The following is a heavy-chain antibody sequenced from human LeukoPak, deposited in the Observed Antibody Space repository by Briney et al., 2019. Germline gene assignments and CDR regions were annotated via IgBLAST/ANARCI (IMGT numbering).Heavy chain of an antibody. V-gene: IGHV6-1*01. CDR3: ARVPLGVVAAKEKTFAFDI. CDR2: TYYRSKWYN. Sequence: SQTLSLTCAISGDSVSSNSAAWNWIRQSPSRGLEWLGRTYYRSKWYNDYAVSVKSRITINPDTSKNQFSLQLNSVTPEDTAVYYCARVPLGVVAAKEKTFAFDIWGQGTMVTVSS. J-gene: IGHJ3*02. D-gene: IGHD2-15*01. CDR1: GDSVSSNSAA.